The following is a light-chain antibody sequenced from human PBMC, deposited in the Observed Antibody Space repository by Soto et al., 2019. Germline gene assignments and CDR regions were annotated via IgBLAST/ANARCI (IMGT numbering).Light chain of an antibody. CDR3: SSYTSSSTLYG. CDR2: DVS. Sequence: QSSLTQPASVSGSPGQSITISCTGTSSDVGGYNYVSWYQQHPGKAPKLMIYDVSNRPSGVSNRFSGSKSGNTASLTISGLQAEDDADYYCSSYTSSSTLYGFGPGTKLTVL. CDR1: SSDVGGYNY. J-gene: IGLJ1*01. V-gene: IGLV2-14*01.